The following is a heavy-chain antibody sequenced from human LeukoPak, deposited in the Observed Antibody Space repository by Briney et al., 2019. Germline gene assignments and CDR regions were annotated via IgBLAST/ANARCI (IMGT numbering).Heavy chain of an antibody. CDR2: IYSTGTT. D-gene: IGHD5-12*01. V-gene: IGHV4-38-2*02. CDR3: ASRATVANIYFDS. Sequence: PSETLSLTCSVSGYRINSGYCWGWFRQSPGKGLEWIGSIYSTGTTYDNRSLKRRVSISVDPSKNQFSLKLRSVTAADTAVYYCASRATVANIYFDSWGQGNLVTVSS. J-gene: IGHJ4*02. CDR1: GYRINSGYC.